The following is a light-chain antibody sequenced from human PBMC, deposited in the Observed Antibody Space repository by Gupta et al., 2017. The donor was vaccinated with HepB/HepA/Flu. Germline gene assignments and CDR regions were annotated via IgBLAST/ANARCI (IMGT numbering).Light chain of an antibody. CDR2: STS. J-gene: IGKJ5*01. CDR1: QGISSW. CDR3: QQTDSFPIA. Sequence: DIQMTQSPSSVSASVGDRVTITCRASQGISSWLVWYQQKPGEAPNLLIYSTSTLQTGVPSRFSGSGSGTDFTRTISSLQPEDFATYYCQQTDSFPIAFGQGTRLEIK. V-gene: IGKV1-12*01.